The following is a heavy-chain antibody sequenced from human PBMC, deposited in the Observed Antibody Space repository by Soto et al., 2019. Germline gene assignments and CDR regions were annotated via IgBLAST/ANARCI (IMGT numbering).Heavy chain of an antibody. CDR2: ISTKNGNT. CDR3: ARGGLTEVATFGY. J-gene: IGHJ4*02. CDR1: GYTFNTYG. Sequence: QVQLVQSGAEVKKPGASVKVSCKASGYTFNTYGISWVRQAPGQGLEWMGWISTKNGNTNYEQKLQGRVSMTTDTSTSTAYMELRGLTSDDTAVYYCARGGLTEVATFGYWGQGTLVTVSS. V-gene: IGHV1-18*04. D-gene: IGHD5-12*01.